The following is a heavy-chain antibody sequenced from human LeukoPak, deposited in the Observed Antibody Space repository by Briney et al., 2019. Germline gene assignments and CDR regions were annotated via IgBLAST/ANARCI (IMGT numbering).Heavy chain of an antibody. V-gene: IGHV1-8*03. CDR1: GYTFTSYD. Sequence: ASVKVSCKASGYTFTSYDINWVRQATGQGLEWMGWINPNSGNTGYAQKFQSRVTITRNTSISTVYMELSSLRSEDTAVYYCARGIFGVVILDYWGQGTLVTVSS. CDR2: INPNSGNT. CDR3: ARGIFGVVILDY. D-gene: IGHD3-3*01. J-gene: IGHJ4*02.